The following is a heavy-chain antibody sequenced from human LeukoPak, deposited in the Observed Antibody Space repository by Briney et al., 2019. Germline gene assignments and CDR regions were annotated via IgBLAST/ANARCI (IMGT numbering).Heavy chain of an antibody. J-gene: IGHJ4*02. CDR2: IYPGDSDT. Sequence: GESLKISCKGSGYSFTNYWIGWVRQMPGKGLEWMGIIYPGDSDTRNDPSFQGQVTISADKSISTAYLQWSSLKASDTAMYYCARQYSSSWYVFDYWGQGTLVTVSS. V-gene: IGHV5-51*01. CDR3: ARQYSSSWYVFDY. D-gene: IGHD6-13*01. CDR1: GYSFTNYW.